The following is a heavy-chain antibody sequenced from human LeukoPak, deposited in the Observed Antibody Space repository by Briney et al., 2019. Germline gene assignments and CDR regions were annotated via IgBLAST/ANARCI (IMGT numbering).Heavy chain of an antibody. CDR3: ASAAGDIAVAGTLFDY. D-gene: IGHD6-19*01. CDR1: GYTFISYG. J-gene: IGHJ4*02. V-gene: IGHV1-8*01. CDR2: MNPNTSDT. Sequence: ASVKVSCKASGYTFISYGINWVRQASGQGLEWMGWMNPNTSDTGYAQKFQGRVTMTRNISIGTAYMELSSLRSEDTAVYYCASAAGDIAVAGTLFDYWGQGTLVTVSS.